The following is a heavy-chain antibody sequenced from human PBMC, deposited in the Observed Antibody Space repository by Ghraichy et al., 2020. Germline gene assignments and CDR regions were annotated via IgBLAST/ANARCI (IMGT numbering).Heavy chain of an antibody. D-gene: IGHD4/OR15-4a*01. V-gene: IGHV1-8*01. CDR1: GYTFTSYD. CDR2: MNPNSGNT. J-gene: IGHJ6*02. CDR3: ARGTPDYSVRNYYYGMDV. Sequence: ASVKVSCKASGYTFTSYDINWVRQATGQGLEWMGWMNPNSGNTGYAQKFQGRVTMTRNTSISTAYMELSSLRSEDTAVYYCARGTPDYSVRNYYYGMDVWGQGTTVTVSS.